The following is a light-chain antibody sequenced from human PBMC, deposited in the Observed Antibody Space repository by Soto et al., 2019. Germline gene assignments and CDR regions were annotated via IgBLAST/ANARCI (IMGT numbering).Light chain of an antibody. CDR1: QSISSW. J-gene: IGKJ1*01. Sequence: IQLTQSPAALSETPGDRATITFRASQSISSWLAWYQHKPGKAPKLLIYDASNLDSGVPSRFSGSGSGTEFSLTISNLQPDDCATYYCQQYENYWTFGQGTKVDIK. CDR2: DAS. CDR3: QQYENYWT. V-gene: IGKV1-5*01.